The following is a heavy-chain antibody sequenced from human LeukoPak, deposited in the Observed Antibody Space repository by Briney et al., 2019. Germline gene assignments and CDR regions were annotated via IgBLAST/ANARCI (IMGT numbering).Heavy chain of an antibody. J-gene: IGHJ6*02. CDR2: LTGNGGTT. V-gene: IGHV3-23*01. CDR3: ARVRSGLHMDV. D-gene: IGHD2-15*01. CDR1: GFTFTTYA. Sequence: GGSLRLSCAASGFTFTTYAMSWVRQAPGKGLEWVSGLTGNGGTTYYADSVKGRFSVSRDNPKNRLYLQMNSLRAEDTALYYCARVRSGLHMDVWGQGTTVTVSS.